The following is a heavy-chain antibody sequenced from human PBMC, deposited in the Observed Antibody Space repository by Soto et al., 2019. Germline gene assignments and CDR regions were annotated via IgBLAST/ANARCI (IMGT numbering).Heavy chain of an antibody. Sequence: GGSLRLSCSASGFTFSSYAMHWVRQAPGKGLEYVSAISSNGGSTYYADSVKGRFTISRDNSKNTLYLQMSSLRAEDTAVYYCVKDQPYYYDSSGYFTEGENWFDPWGQGTLVTVSS. V-gene: IGHV3-64D*08. CDR3: VKDQPYYYDSSGYFTEGENWFDP. J-gene: IGHJ5*02. CDR2: ISSNGGST. D-gene: IGHD3-22*01. CDR1: GFTFSSYA.